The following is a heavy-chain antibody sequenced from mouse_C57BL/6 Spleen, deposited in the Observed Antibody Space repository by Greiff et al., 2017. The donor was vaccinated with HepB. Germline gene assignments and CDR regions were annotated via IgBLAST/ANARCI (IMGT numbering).Heavy chain of an antibody. CDR1: GYAFSSSW. D-gene: IGHD1-1*01. J-gene: IGHJ3*01. Sequence: VQLQQSGPELVKPGASVKISCKASGYAFSSSWMNWVKQRPGKGLEWIGRIYPGDGDTNYNGKFKGKATLTADKSSSTAYMQLSSLTSEDSAVYLCARSGTRVVGPFAYWGQGTLVTVSA. CDR3: ARSGTRVVGPFAY. CDR2: IYPGDGDT. V-gene: IGHV1-82*01.